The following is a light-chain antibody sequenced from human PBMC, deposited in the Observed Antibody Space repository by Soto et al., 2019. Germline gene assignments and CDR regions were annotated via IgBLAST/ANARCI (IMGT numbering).Light chain of an antibody. CDR3: AAWDDSLNAVV. J-gene: IGLJ2*01. Sequence: QSVLNQPPSASGTPGQRVTISCSGSSSNIGSNTVNWYQQLPGTAPKLLIKTNIHRPSGVADRFSGSKAGTSGSLAISGLQSGDEADYYCAAWDDSLNAVVFGGGTKLTVL. CDR1: SSNIGSNT. CDR2: TNI. V-gene: IGLV1-44*01.